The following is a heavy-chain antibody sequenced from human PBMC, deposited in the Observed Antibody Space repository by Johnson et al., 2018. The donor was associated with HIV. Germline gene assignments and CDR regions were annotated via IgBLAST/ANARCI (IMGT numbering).Heavy chain of an antibody. CDR1: GFTFSSYD. J-gene: IGHJ3*02. Sequence: VQLVESGGGLVQPGGSLRLSCAASGFTFSSYDMHWVRQATGKGLEWVSAIGTAGDTYYPGSVKGRVTISRDNSKNTLHLQMNSLRVEDKAVYYCARACRDGYTCDAFDIWGQGTMVTVSS. CDR2: IGTAGDT. D-gene: IGHD5-24*01. V-gene: IGHV3-13*01. CDR3: ARACRDGYTCDAFDI.